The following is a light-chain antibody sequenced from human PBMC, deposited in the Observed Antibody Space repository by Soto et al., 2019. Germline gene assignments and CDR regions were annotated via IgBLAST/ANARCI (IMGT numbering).Light chain of an antibody. J-gene: IGLJ2*01. CDR3: QTWGAGIQV. CDR1: SGHSSYA. CDR2: LNSDGSH. Sequence: QSVLTQSPSASASLGASVKLTCTLSSGHSSYAIAWHQQQPEKGPRYLMKLNSDGSHSKGDGSPDRFSGSSSGAERYLTISSLQSEDEADYYCQTWGAGIQVFGAGTALTVL. V-gene: IGLV4-69*01.